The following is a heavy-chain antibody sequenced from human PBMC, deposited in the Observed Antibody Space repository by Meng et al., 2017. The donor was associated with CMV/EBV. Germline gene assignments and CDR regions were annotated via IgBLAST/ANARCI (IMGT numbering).Heavy chain of an antibody. CDR2: INHSGST. V-gene: IGHV4-34*01. CDR3: AGASFWSGYYDY. D-gene: IGHD3-3*01. J-gene: IGHJ4*02. CDR1: GGSFSGYY. Sequence: TPSLTRAVYGGSFSGYYWSWIRQPPGKGLEWIGEINHSGSTNYNPSPKSRVTIPVDTSKNQFSLKLSSVTAADTAVYYCAGASFWSGYYDYWGQGTLVTVSS.